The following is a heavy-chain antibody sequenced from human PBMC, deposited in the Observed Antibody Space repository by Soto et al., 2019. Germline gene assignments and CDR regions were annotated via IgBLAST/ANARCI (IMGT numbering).Heavy chain of an antibody. Sequence: GXSVKVSCNASGYTFTGYYMHWVRQAPGQGLEWMGWINPNSGGTNYSQKFQGRVTMTRDTSISTAYMELSSLRAEATAVYYCARVSDGGCYYFDCWGQGTLVTVSS. CDR2: INPNSGGT. CDR3: ARVSDGGCYYFDC. J-gene: IGHJ4*02. CDR1: GYTFTGYY. V-gene: IGHV1-2*02. D-gene: IGHD2-15*01.